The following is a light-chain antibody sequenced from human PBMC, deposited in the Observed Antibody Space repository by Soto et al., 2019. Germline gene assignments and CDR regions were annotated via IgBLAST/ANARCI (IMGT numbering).Light chain of an antibody. Sequence: EIVLTQSPGTLSLSPGERATLSCGASQTVASNYLVWYQQKPGQAPRLLIYDASSRATGIPDRFSGSGSGTDFTLTISRLEPEDFEVYYCQQYGSSPVTFGQGTKLDIK. CDR1: QTVASNY. J-gene: IGKJ2*01. V-gene: IGKV3-20*01. CDR3: QQYGSSPVT. CDR2: DAS.